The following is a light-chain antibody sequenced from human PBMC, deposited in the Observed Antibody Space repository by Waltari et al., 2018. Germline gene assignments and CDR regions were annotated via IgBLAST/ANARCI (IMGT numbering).Light chain of an antibody. CDR1: QYVSSRY. J-gene: IGKJ3*01. CDR2: GAS. CDR3: LQYGSPPFT. V-gene: IGKV3-20*01. Sequence: EIVLTQSPGTLSLSPGERATLSCRPSQYVSSRYLAWYQQKPGQAPRLLIYGASFRAAGIPERFSGSGSGTDFTLTISRLEPEDFAVFYCLQYGSPPFTFGPGTKVEIK.